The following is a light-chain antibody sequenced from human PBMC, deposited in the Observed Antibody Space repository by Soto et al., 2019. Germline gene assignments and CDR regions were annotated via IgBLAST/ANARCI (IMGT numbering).Light chain of an antibody. CDR3: CSHAGTYIYV. CDR1: SSDVGGYNY. J-gene: IGLJ1*01. V-gene: IGLV2-11*01. Sequence: QSALTQPRSVSGSHGQSVTLSCTGTSSDVGGYNYVSWYQQHPGKAPKLMIYDVSKRPSGVPDRCSGFKSGNTASLTISGLPAEDEADYSCCSHAGTYIYVFGTGTKLTVL. CDR2: DVS.